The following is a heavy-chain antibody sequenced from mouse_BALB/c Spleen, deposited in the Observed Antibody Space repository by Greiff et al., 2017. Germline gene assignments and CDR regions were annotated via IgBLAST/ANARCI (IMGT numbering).Heavy chain of an antibody. J-gene: IGHJ4*01. D-gene: IGHD1-2*01. V-gene: IGHV1-5*01. Sequence: VQLQQSGTVLARPGASVKMSCKASGYSFTSYWMHWVKQRPGQGLEWIGAIYPGNSDTSYNQKFKGKAKLTAVTSASTAYMELSSLTNEDSAVYYCTREGVFGYRAMDYWGQGTSVTVSS. CDR2: IYPGNSDT. CDR3: TREGVFGYRAMDY. CDR1: GYSFTSYW.